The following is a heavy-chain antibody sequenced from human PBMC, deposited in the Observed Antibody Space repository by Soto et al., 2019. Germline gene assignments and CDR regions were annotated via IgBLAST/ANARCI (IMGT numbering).Heavy chain of an antibody. J-gene: IGHJ4*02. CDR2: ISAYNGNT. CDR1: GYTFTSYG. D-gene: IGHD5-18*01. CDR3: ARVKRGYSYGFSLFDY. V-gene: IGHV1-18*01. Sequence: ASVKVSCKASGYTFTSYGISWVRQAPGQGLEWMGWISAYNGNTNYAQKLQGRVTMTTDTSTSTAYMELRSLRSDDTAVFYCARVKRGYSYGFSLFDYWGQGTLVTVSS.